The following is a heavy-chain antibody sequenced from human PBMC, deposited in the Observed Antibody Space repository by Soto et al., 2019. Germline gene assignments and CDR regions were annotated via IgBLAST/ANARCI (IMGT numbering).Heavy chain of an antibody. CDR1: GYTFTSYG. CDR2: ISAYNGNT. D-gene: IGHD4-17*01. J-gene: IGHJ6*03. Sequence: QVQLVQSGAEVKKPGASVKVSCKASGYTFTSYGISWVRQAPGQGLEWMGWISAYNGNTNYAQKLQGRVTMTTDTSTSTAYMELRSLRSDDTAVYYCARVRVFFYGDLIIQFDCYYMDVWGKGTTVTVSS. V-gene: IGHV1-18*01. CDR3: ARVRVFFYGDLIIQFDCYYMDV.